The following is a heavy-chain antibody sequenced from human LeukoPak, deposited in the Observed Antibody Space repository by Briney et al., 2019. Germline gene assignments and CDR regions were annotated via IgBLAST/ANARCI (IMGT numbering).Heavy chain of an antibody. Sequence: SETLSLTCTISGDSINGHYWRWIRQPPGKRLEWIGDIHYKGGTNYNLSLKSRVTISVDTSKNRLSLNLTSVLAADTAIYYCARRDTGWNYCDYWGQGIPVTVSS. V-gene: IGHV4-59*08. J-gene: IGHJ4*02. D-gene: IGHD6-19*01. CDR2: IHYKGGT. CDR1: GDSINGHY. CDR3: ARRDTGWNYCDY.